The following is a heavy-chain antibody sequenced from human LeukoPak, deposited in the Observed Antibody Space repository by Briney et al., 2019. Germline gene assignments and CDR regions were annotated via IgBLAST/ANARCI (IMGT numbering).Heavy chain of an antibody. J-gene: IGHJ4*02. V-gene: IGHV3-48*04. CDR3: ARDTPREYYYDSSGYYPFDY. CDR2: ISSSSSTI. D-gene: IGHD3-22*01. CDR1: GFTFSSYS. Sequence: QPGGSLRLSCAASGFTFSSYSMNWVRQAPGKGLEWVSYISSSSSTIYYADSVKGRFTISRDNAKNSLYLQMNSLRAEDTAVYYCARDTPREYYYDSSGYYPFDYWGQGTLVTVSS.